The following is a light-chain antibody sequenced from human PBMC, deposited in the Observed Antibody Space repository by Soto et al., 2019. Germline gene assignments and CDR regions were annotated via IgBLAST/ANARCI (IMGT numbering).Light chain of an antibody. J-gene: IGLJ2*01. CDR1: SSNIGTNT. CDR2: TNN. V-gene: IGLV1-44*01. CDR3: AAWDDTLSGLV. Sequence: QSALTQPPSASGTPGQRVTISCSGSSSNIGTNTVNWYQQFPGTAPKLLIYTNNQRPSGVPDRFSGSKSGTSASLAISGLQSGDDADYYCAAWDDTLSGLVFGGGTKLTFL.